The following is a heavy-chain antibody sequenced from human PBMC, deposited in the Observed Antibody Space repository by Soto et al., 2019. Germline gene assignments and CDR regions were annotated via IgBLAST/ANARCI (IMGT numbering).Heavy chain of an antibody. CDR1: GFTFSSYW. V-gene: IGHV3-74*01. Sequence: GGSLRLSCAASGFTFSSYWMHWVRQAPGKGLVWVSRINSDGSSTSYADSVKGRFTISRDNAKNTLYLQMNSLRAEDTAVYYCARDTRVFGGYYYYGMDVWGQGTTVTVSS. J-gene: IGHJ6*02. CDR2: INSDGSST. D-gene: IGHD6-13*01. CDR3: ARDTRVFGGYYYYGMDV.